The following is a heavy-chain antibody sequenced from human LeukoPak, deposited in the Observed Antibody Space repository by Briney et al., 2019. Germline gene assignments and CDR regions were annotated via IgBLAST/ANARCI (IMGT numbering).Heavy chain of an antibody. CDR1: GYTFTGYY. J-gene: IGHJ5*02. CDR3: ARDLFSYDSSGSWFDP. D-gene: IGHD3-22*01. Sequence: ASVKVSCKASGYTFTGYYMHWVRQAPGQGLEWMGWINPNSGGTNYAQKFQGWVTMTRDTSISTAYMELSRLRSDDTAVYYCARDLFSYDSSGSWFDPWGQGTLVTVSS. V-gene: IGHV1-2*04. CDR2: INPNSGGT.